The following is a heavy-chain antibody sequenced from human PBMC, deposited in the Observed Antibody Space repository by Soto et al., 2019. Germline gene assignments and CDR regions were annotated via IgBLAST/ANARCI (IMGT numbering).Heavy chain of an antibody. CDR3: ARARHGWLFDY. J-gene: IGHJ4*02. V-gene: IGHV3-11*01. D-gene: IGHD6-19*01. CDR1: GFTFSDYS. Sequence: GGSLRLSCAASGFTFSDYSMTWIRQAPGKGLEWISYIDSRFNTYYADSVKGRFTISRDNAKNSLSVQMNSLRADDTAVYYCARARHGWLFDYWGQGTLVTVSS. CDR2: IDSRFNT.